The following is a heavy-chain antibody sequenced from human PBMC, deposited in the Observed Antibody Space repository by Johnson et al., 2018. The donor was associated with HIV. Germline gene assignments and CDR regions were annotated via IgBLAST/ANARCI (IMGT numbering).Heavy chain of an antibody. Sequence: VLLVESGGGVVRPGGSLRLSCAASGFTFDDYAMHWVRQAPGKGLEWVSGISWNSGSIGYADSVKGRFTISRDNAKNSLYLQMNSLRAEDTALYYCAKANRATTKGGFGAFDIWGQGTMVTVSS. J-gene: IGHJ3*02. CDR2: ISWNSGSI. CDR3: AKANRATTKGGFGAFDI. D-gene: IGHD3-16*01. V-gene: IGHV3-9*01. CDR1: GFTFDDYA.